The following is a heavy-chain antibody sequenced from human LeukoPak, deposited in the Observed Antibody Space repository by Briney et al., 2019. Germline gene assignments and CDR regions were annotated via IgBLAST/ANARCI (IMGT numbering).Heavy chain of an antibody. CDR2: INGGGTT. CDR1: GFTVSSSY. CDR3: AQILGEQAQDY. J-gene: IGHJ4*02. D-gene: IGHD3-16*01. V-gene: IGHV3-53*01. Sequence: GGSLRLSCATSGFTVSSSYMSWVRQAPGKGLEWVSTINGGGTTYNADSVKGRFAISRDNSKNTLYLQMNSLRAEDTAVYYCAQILGEQAQDYWGQGTLVTVSS.